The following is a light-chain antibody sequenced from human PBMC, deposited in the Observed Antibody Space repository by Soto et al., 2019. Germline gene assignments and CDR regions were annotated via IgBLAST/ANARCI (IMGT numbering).Light chain of an antibody. Sequence: EIVMTQSPATLSVSPGERATLSCRASQSVSSNLAWYQQKPGQAPSLLIYGASTRATGIPARFSGSGSGTDFTLTISRLQSEDFAVYYFQQYNNWPRTFGQGTKVEIK. CDR3: QQYNNWPRT. CDR2: GAS. J-gene: IGKJ1*01. V-gene: IGKV3-15*01. CDR1: QSVSSN.